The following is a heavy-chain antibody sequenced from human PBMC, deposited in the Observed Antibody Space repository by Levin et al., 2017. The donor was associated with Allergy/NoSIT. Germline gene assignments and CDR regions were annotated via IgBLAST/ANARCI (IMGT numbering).Heavy chain of an antibody. CDR2: ISSSSSTI. Sequence: SCAASGFTFSSYSMNWVRQAPGKGLEWVSYISSSSSTIYYADSVKGRFTISRDNAKNSLYLQMNSLRDEDTAVYYCAKGGTSGWDSYWYFDLWGRGTLVTVSS. J-gene: IGHJ2*01. D-gene: IGHD6-19*01. CDR1: GFTFSSYS. V-gene: IGHV3-48*02. CDR3: AKGGTSGWDSYWYFDL.